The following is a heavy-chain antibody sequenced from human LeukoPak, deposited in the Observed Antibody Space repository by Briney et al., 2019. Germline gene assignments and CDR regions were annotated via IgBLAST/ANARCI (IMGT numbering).Heavy chain of an antibody. D-gene: IGHD3-10*02. J-gene: IGHJ6*04. CDR2: ISTSGSTK. CDR3: AELGITMIGGV. Sequence: GGSLRLSCAASGFTFSSYEMNWVRQAPGKGLEWVSYISTSGSTKYYADSVKGRFTISRDNSKDTLYLQMNSLRAEDTAVYYCAELGITMIGGVWGKGTTVTISS. CDR1: GFTFSSYE. V-gene: IGHV3-48*03.